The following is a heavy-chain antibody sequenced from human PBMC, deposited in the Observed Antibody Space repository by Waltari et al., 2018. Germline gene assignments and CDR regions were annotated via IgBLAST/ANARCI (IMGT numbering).Heavy chain of an antibody. D-gene: IGHD3-16*02. Sequence: EVQLVQSGAEVKKPGETLKISCTTSGYHFTSQWIGWVRQMPGKGLGWVGVIQPATSDTRYCPSFQGQVTISVDASISAAYLHWSSLKASDTAIYYCATQTLSSFDYWGQGTLVTVSS. CDR1: GYHFTSQW. J-gene: IGHJ4*02. V-gene: IGHV5-51*03. CDR2: IQPATSDT. CDR3: ATQTLSSFDY.